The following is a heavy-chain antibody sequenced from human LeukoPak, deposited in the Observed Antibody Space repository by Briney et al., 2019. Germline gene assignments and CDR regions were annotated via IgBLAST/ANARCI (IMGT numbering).Heavy chain of an antibody. CDR3: ARDIHSVAFDI. V-gene: IGHV3-30*02. CDR2: IRSDGSSE. CDR1: GFILSTYG. J-gene: IGHJ3*02. Sequence: PGGSLRLSCAASGFILSTYGMHWVRQAPGKGLEWVAFIRSDGSSEFYVDSVKGRFTISRDSSRNTLYLQMNSLRAEDTAVYYCARDIHSVAFDIWGQGTMVTVSS.